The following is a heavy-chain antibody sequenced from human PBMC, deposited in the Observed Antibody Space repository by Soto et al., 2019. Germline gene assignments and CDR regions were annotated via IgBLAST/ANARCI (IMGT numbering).Heavy chain of an antibody. V-gene: IGHV4-30-2*01. CDR3: ARDRGYGTLDY. CDR2: IYHDGRA. Sequence: QLQLQESGSGLVKPSQTLSLTCAVSGDSIYSFSWSWIRQPPGRGLEWIGYIYHDGRAFYNSSLRSRVSMSVDTSKKQISLNLRSVTAADTAVYYCARDRGYGTLDYWGQGALVTVSS. CDR1: GDSIYSFS. J-gene: IGHJ4*02. D-gene: IGHD5-18*01.